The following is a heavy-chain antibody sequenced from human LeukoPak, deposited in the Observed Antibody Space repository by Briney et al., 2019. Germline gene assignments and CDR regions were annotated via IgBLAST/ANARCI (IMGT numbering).Heavy chain of an antibody. Sequence: GGSLRLSCAASGFTFSSYWMHWVRQAPGKGLVWVSRINSDGSSISYADSVKGRFTISRDNAKNTLYLQMSSLRAEDTAVYYCARDPGQQWFDFFDYWGQGTLVTVSS. J-gene: IGHJ4*02. CDR1: GFTFSSYW. CDR2: INSDGSSI. CDR3: ARDPGQQWFDFFDY. V-gene: IGHV3-74*01. D-gene: IGHD6-19*01.